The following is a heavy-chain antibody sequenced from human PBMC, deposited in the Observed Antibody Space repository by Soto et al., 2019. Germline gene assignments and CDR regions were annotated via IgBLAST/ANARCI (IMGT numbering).Heavy chain of an antibody. V-gene: IGHV4-4*02. J-gene: IGHJ6*03. CDR3: VRLMCVNLFRDGVVDSCYIDV. CDR1: NGSVTNSNW. CDR2: IHHSGST. Sequence: VQLQESGPGLVKPSGTLSLTCGVSNGSVTNSNWWSWVRQAPGKGLEWIGEIHHSGSTNFNPSLNSGVSVSIDMSKTTSYLTLSSVTAADTVVYFCVRLMCVNLFRDGVVDSCYIDVWRKGTTVTVA. D-gene: IGHD3-3*01.